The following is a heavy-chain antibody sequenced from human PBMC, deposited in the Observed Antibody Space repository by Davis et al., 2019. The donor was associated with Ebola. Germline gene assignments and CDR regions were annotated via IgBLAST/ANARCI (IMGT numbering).Heavy chain of an antibody. CDR3: AKEDLNQLPESLAFDI. V-gene: IGHV3-48*02. Sequence: GESLKISCAASGFTFSSYSMNWVRQAPGKGLEWVSYISSSSSTIYYADSVKGRFTISRDNAKNSLYLQMNSLRDEDTAVYYCAKEDLNQLPESLAFDIWGQGTMVTVSS. J-gene: IGHJ3*02. CDR2: ISSSSSTI. CDR1: GFTFSSYS. D-gene: IGHD2-2*01.